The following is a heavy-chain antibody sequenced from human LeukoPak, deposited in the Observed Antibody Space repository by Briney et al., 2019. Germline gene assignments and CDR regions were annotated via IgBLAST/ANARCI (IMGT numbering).Heavy chain of an antibody. CDR2: IFYSGST. D-gene: IGHD3-10*01. Sequence: SETLSLTCTVSVGSISTSNYYWGWIRQPPGKGLEWIGNIFYSGSTYYSPSLRSRVTISLDTSRNQFSLKLNSVTAADTAVYYCAKSNGYGLVDIWGRGTMVTVPS. CDR3: AKSNGYGLVDI. CDR1: VGSISTSNYY. J-gene: IGHJ3*02. V-gene: IGHV4-39*07.